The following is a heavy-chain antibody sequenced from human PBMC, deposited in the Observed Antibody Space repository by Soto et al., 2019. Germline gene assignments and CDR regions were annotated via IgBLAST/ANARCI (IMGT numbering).Heavy chain of an antibody. Sequence: GGSLRLSCAASGFTFSSYAMHWVRQAPGKGLEWVAVISYDGSNKYYADSVKGRFTISRDNSKNTLYLQMNSLRAEDTAVYYCARAPSQRLGSGWSSDYWGQGTLVTVSS. J-gene: IGHJ4*02. D-gene: IGHD6-19*01. V-gene: IGHV3-30-3*01. CDR1: GFTFSSYA. CDR3: ARAPSQRLGSGWSSDY. CDR2: ISYDGSNK.